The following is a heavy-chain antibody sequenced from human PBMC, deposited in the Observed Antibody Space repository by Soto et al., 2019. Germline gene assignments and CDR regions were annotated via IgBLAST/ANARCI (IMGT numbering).Heavy chain of an antibody. CDR3: ARYYYGSGSYPYYYGMDV. CDR1: GGSISSYY. V-gene: IGHV4-59*01. Sequence: QVQLQESGPGLVKPSETLSLTCTVSGGSISSYYWSWIRQPPGKGLEWIGYIYYSGSTNYNPSLKSRVTISVDTSKNQFSLKLSSVTAADTAVYYCARYYYGSGSYPYYYGMDVWGQGTRVTVSS. J-gene: IGHJ6*02. CDR2: IYYSGST. D-gene: IGHD3-10*01.